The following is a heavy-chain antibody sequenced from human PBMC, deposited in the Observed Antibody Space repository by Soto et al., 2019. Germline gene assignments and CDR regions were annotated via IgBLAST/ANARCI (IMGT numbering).Heavy chain of an antibody. CDR3: AREGFSGSDSPN. D-gene: IGHD1-26*01. CDR1: GVSLSNYV. CDR2: IIPLAGTG. J-gene: IGHJ4*02. Sequence: QVQLVQSGSEVKKPGSSVKVSCKSSGVSLSNYVITWVRHAPGQGLEYMGGIIPLAGTGNYAQKFQGRVTITADESTSTAYLELRRLRSEDTAVYYCAREGFSGSDSPNWGQGTLVTVSS. V-gene: IGHV1-69*01.